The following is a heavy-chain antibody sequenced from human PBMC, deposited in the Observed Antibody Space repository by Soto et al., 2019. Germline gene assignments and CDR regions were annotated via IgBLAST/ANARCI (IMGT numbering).Heavy chain of an antibody. Sequence: SETLSLTCTVSGGSISSSSYYWGWIRQPPGKGLEWIGSIYYSGSTYYNPSLKSRVTISVDTSKNQFSLKLSSVTAADTAVYYCARLRVAGTADLDYWGQGTLVTVSS. CDR3: ARLRVAGTADLDY. CDR1: GGSISSSSYY. D-gene: IGHD6-19*01. CDR2: IYYSGST. V-gene: IGHV4-39*01. J-gene: IGHJ4*02.